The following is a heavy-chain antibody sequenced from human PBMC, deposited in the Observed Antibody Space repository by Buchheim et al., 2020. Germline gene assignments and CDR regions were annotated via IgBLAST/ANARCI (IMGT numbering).Heavy chain of an antibody. J-gene: IGHJ6*02. CDR1: GGSISSGDYY. CDR3: AREGRFLEWLLTEGMDV. Sequence: QVQLQESGPGLVKPSQTLSLTCTVSGGSISSGDYYWSWIRQPPGKGLEWIGYIYYSGRTYYNPSLNNRLTLSVDPSKNQFSLKLSSVTAADTAVYYCAREGRFLEWLLTEGMDVWGQGTT. CDR2: IYYSGRT. D-gene: IGHD3-3*01. V-gene: IGHV4-30-4*01.